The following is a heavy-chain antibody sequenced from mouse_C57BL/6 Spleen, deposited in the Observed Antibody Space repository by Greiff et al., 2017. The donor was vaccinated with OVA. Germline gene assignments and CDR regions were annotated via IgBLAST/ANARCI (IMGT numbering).Heavy chain of an antibody. J-gene: IGHJ2*01. CDR2: ISSGSSTI. Sequence: DVKLVESGGGLVKPGGSLKLSCAASGFTFSDYGMHWVRQAPEKGLEWVAYISSGSSTIYYADTVKGRFTISRDNAKNTLFLQMTSLRSEYTAMNYCSRTYYGTALYYGGQGITLTVSS. CDR3: SRTYYGTALYY. CDR1: GFTFSDYG. V-gene: IGHV5-17*01. D-gene: IGHD1-1*01.